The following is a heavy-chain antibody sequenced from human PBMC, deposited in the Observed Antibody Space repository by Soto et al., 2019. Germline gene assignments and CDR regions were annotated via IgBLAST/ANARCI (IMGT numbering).Heavy chain of an antibody. CDR2: IYYSGST. V-gene: IGHV4-30-4*01. J-gene: IGHJ4*02. CDR3: ARVVDTAMADYYFDY. D-gene: IGHD5-18*01. Sequence: TPGKGLEWIGYIYYSGSTYYNPSLKSRVTISVDTSKNQFSLKLSSVTAADTAVYYCARVVDTAMADYYFDYWGQGTLVSVSS.